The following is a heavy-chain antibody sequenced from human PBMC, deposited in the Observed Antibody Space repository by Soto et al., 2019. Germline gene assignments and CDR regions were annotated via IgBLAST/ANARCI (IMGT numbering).Heavy chain of an antibody. CDR2: MNPNSGNT. CDR3: ARYPAASFYYYYYMDV. D-gene: IGHD6-13*01. J-gene: IGHJ6*03. Sequence: XXVKVSCKASGYTFTSYDINWVRRATGQGLEWMGWMNPNSGNTGYAQKFQGRVTMTRNTSISTAYMELSSLRSEDTAVYYCARYPAASFYYYYYMDVWGKGTTVTVSS. V-gene: IGHV1-8*01. CDR1: GYTFTSYD.